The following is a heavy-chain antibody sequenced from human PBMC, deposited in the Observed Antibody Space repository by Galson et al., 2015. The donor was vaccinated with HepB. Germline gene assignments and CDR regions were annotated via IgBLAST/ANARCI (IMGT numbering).Heavy chain of an antibody. V-gene: IGHV3-7*01. CDR3: ARGGRDYPGY. J-gene: IGHJ4*02. CDR1: GFTFSTYW. CDR2: INQDGSDE. Sequence: SLRLSCAASGFTFSTYWMSWVRQAPGNGLEWVANINQDGSDECYVDSVKGRFTISRDNAKNSVYLQVNSLRAEDTAVYYCARGGRDYPGYWGRGTEVTVSS. D-gene: IGHD3-10*01.